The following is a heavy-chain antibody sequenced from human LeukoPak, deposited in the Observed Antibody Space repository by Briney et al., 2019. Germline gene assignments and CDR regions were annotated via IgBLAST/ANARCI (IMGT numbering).Heavy chain of an antibody. D-gene: IGHD2-8*01. CDR3: ARHGHCTNGVCYSNYYYYMDV. V-gene: IGHV5-51*01. Sequence: GESLKISCKGSGYSFTSYWIGWVRQMPGKGLEWMGIIYPDDSDTRYSPSFEGQVIISVDKSISTAYLQWSSLKASDTATYYCARHGHCTNGVCYSNYYYYMDVWGKGTTVTASS. CDR2: IYPDDSDT. CDR1: GYSFTSYW. J-gene: IGHJ6*03.